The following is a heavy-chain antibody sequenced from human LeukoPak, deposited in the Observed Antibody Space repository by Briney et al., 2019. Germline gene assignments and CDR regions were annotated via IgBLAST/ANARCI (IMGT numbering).Heavy chain of an antibody. CDR2: INHSGST. D-gene: IGHD2-2*01. J-gene: IGHJ4*02. CDR3: ARLGYCSSTSCPHED. Sequence: SETLSLTCAVYGGSFSGYYRSWIRQPPGKGLEWIGEINHSGSTNYNPSLKSRVTISVDTSKNQFSLKLSSVTAADTAVYYCARLGYCSSTSCPHEDRGQGTLVTVSS. V-gene: IGHV4-34*01. CDR1: GGSFSGYY.